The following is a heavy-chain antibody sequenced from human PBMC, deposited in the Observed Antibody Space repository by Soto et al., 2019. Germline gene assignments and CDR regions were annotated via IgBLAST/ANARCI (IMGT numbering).Heavy chain of an antibody. V-gene: IGHV1-18*01. CDR1: GYTFTSYG. CDR2: ISAYNGNT. J-gene: IGHJ6*03. CDR3: ARVGYCSSTSCYARYYYYYMDV. Sequence: ASVKVSCKASGYTFTSYGISWVRQAPGQGLEWMGWISAYNGNTNYAQKLQGRVTMTTDTSTSTAYMELRSLRSDDTAVYYCARVGYCSSTSCYARYYYYYMDVWGKGTTVTVSS. D-gene: IGHD2-2*01.